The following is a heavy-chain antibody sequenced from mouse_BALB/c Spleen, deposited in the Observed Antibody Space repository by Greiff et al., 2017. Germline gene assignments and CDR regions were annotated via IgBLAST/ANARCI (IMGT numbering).Heavy chain of an antibody. CDR3: TRSGYDGAY. J-gene: IGHJ3*01. Sequence: VQLQQPGAELVKPGASVKLSCKASGYTFTSYYMYWVKQRPGQGLEWIGGINPSNGGTNFNEKFKSKATLTVDKSSSTAFMQLSSLTSEDSAVYYCTRSGYDGAYWGQGTLVTVSA. CDR1: GYTFTSYY. CDR2: INPSNGGT. D-gene: IGHD2-14*01. V-gene: IGHV1S81*02.